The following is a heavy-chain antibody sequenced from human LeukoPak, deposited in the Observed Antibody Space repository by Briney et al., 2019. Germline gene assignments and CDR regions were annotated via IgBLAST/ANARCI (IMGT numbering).Heavy chain of an antibody. J-gene: IGHJ2*01. CDR3: ARDPGLKGSYWYFDL. V-gene: IGHV1-2*02. Sequence: GTSVTVSCKASGYTFTGHYLHWVRQAPGQGPEWMGWINPKSGGTNYAQKYQGRVTMTRDTSISTAYMEVSRLRSDDTAVYYCARDPGLKGSYWYFDLWGRGTLVTVSS. CDR2: INPKSGGT. CDR1: GYTFTGHY. D-gene: IGHD3/OR15-3a*01.